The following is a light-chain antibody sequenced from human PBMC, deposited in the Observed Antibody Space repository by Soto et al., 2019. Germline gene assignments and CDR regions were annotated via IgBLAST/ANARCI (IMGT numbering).Light chain of an antibody. CDR2: WAS. CDR3: QHYYSIPWT. V-gene: IGKV4-1*01. Sequence: DIVMTQSPDSLAVSLGERATINCKSSQSVLYSSNNKNYLAWYQQKPGQPPKLLIYWASTRESGVPDRFSGGGSGTDFTLTISSLQAEDVATYYCQHYYSIPWTFGQGTKVDIK. J-gene: IGKJ1*01. CDR1: QSVLYSSNNKNY.